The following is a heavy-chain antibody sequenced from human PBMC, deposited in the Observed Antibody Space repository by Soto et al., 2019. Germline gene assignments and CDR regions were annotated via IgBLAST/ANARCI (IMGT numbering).Heavy chain of an antibody. CDR1: GGTFSSYA. CDR3: ARTNYYGSGSYYKVWDYYYGMDV. V-gene: IGHV1-69*13. J-gene: IGHJ6*02. Sequence: SVKVSCKDSGGTFSSYAISWVRQAPGQGLEWMGGIIPIFGTANYAQKFQGRVTITADESTSTAYMELSSLRSEDTAVYYCARTNYYGSGSYYKVWDYYYGMDVWGQGTTVTVSS. D-gene: IGHD3-10*01. CDR2: IIPIFGTA.